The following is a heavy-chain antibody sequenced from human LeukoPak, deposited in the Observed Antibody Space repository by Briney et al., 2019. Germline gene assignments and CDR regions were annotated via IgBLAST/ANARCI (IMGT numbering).Heavy chain of an antibody. CDR3: AYYYDRGGFGRYFDY. J-gene: IGHJ4*02. CDR1: GGSMISSGYY. V-gene: IGHV4-39*05. D-gene: IGHD3-22*01. Sequence: PLETPSATCTVSGGSMISSGYYWGWIRQTPGKGLDFIGIIYYSGTPYYNPSLNSRFTMSVDTSKNQFSLKLHSVTAADTAVYFCAYYYDRGGFGRYFDYWGRGTLVADSS. CDR2: IYYSGTP.